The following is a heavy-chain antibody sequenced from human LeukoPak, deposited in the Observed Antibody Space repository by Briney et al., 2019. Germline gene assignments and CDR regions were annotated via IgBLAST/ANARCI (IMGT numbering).Heavy chain of an antibody. J-gene: IGHJ4*02. Sequence: GVSLSLSCAASGFTFCSYDMQWVPQATGKGLEWVSAIGTAGDTYYPGSVKGRFPISRENAKNSLYLQMNSLRAGDTAVYYCARAGGSSPPDYWGQGTLVTVSS. CDR3: ARAGGSSPPDY. CDR1: GFTFCSYD. V-gene: IGHV3-13*01. D-gene: IGHD6-13*01. CDR2: IGTAGDT.